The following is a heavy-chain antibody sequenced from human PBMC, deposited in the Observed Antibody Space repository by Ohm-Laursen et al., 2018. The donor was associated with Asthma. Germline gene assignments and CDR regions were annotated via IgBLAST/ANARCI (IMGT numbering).Heavy chain of an antibody. V-gene: IGHV4-30-4*01. CDR1: GGSISSGDYY. CDR2: IYYSGST. Sequence: TLSLTCTVSGGSISSGDYYWSWIRQPPGKGLEWIGYIYYSGSTYYNPSLKSRVTISVDTSKNQFSLKLSSVTAADTAVYYCARSRDSGSSTWFDPWGQGTLVTVSS. D-gene: IGHD1-26*01. J-gene: IGHJ5*02. CDR3: ARSRDSGSSTWFDP.